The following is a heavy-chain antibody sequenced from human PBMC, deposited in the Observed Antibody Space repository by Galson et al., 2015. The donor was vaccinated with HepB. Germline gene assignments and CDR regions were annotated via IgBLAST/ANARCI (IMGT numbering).Heavy chain of an antibody. J-gene: IGHJ5*02. CDR3: ARGGSLRYFDWSNWFDP. V-gene: IGHV4-61*01. CDR1: GGSVSSGSYY. Sequence: SETLSLTCTVSGGSVSSGSYYWSWIRQPPGRGLEWIGYIYYSGSTNYNPSLKSRVTISVDTSKNQFSLKLSSVTAADTAVYYCARGGSLRYFDWSNWFDPWGQGTLVTVSS. D-gene: IGHD3-9*01. CDR2: IYYSGST.